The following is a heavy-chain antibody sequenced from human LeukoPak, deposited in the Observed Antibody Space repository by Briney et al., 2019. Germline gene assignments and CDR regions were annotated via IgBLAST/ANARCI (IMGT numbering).Heavy chain of an antibody. V-gene: IGHV1-69*04. J-gene: IGHJ4*02. Sequence: ASVKVSCKASGGTFSSYAISWVRQAPGQGLEWMGRIIPILGIANYAQKFQGRVTITADKSTSTAYMELSSLRSEDTAVYYCARDLFSDSSGYDYWGQGTLVTVSS. CDR2: IIPILGIA. D-gene: IGHD3-22*01. CDR3: ARDLFSDSSGYDY. CDR1: GGTFSSYA.